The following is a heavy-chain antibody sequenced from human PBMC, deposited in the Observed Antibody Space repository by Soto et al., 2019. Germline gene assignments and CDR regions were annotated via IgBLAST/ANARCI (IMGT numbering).Heavy chain of an antibody. CDR2: IYHSGST. D-gene: IGHD3-3*01. J-gene: IGHJ6*02. Sequence: TLSLTCAVSGGSISSSNWWSWVRQPPGKGLEWIGEIYHSGSTNYNPSRKSRVTISVDKSKNQFSLKLSSVTAADTAVYYCASDSYDFWSGYAGVRYYGMDVWGQGTTVTVSS. V-gene: IGHV4-4*02. CDR3: ASDSYDFWSGYAGVRYYGMDV. CDR1: GGSISSSNW.